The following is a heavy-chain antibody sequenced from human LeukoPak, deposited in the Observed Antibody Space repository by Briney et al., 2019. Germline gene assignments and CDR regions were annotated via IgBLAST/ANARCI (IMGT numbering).Heavy chain of an antibody. D-gene: IGHD6-19*01. Sequence: ASVKVSCKASGYTFTGYYMHWVRQAPGQGLEWMGWINPNSGGTNYAQKFQGRVTMTRDTSISTAYMELSRLRSDDTAVYYCAREIAVAGTPAFDIWGQGTMVTVSS. CDR1: GYTFTGYY. CDR2: INPNSGGT. J-gene: IGHJ3*02. CDR3: AREIAVAGTPAFDI. V-gene: IGHV1-2*02.